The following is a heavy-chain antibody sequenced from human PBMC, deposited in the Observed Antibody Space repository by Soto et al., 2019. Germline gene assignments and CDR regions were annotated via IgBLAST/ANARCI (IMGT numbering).Heavy chain of an antibody. D-gene: IGHD4-4*01. CDR1: GGSISSSSYY. CDR2: IYYSGST. J-gene: IGHJ6*02. Sequence: SETLSLTCTVSGGSISSSSYYWGWIRQPPGKGLEWIGSIYYSGSTYYNPSLRSRVTISVDTSKNQFSLKLSSVTAADTAVYYCATNYAYYYYYGMDVWGQGTTVTVSS. CDR3: ATNYAYYYYYGMDV. V-gene: IGHV4-39*01.